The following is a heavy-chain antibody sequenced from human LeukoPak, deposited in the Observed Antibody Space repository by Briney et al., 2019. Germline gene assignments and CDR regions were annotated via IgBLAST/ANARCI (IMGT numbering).Heavy chain of an antibody. Sequence: GGSLRLSCAASGFTFSSYGMYWVRQGPGKGLECVAFITYDGSEMYYADSVKGRFTISRDNSRDTLYLQVNSLRGDDTAIYYCARNRGYTYDYDSFDPWGQGTLVTVCS. V-gene: IGHV3-30*19. J-gene: IGHJ5*02. CDR1: GFTFSSYG. CDR3: ARNRGYTYDYDSFDP. D-gene: IGHD5-18*01. CDR2: ITYDGSEM.